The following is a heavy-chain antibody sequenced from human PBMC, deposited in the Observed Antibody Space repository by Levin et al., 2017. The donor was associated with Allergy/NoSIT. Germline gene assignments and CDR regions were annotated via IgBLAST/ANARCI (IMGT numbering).Heavy chain of an antibody. CDR2: ITSDGGNK. CDR3: AKGGDFDS. CDR1: GFTFRTYG. J-gene: IGHJ4*02. Sequence: PGGSLRLFCAASGFTFRTYGIQWVRQAPGKGLEWVALITSDGGNKYYAASVKGRFTISRDNSKNALYLQMNSLSADDTAIYYCAKGGDFDSWGQGTLVTVSS. V-gene: IGHV3-30*18.